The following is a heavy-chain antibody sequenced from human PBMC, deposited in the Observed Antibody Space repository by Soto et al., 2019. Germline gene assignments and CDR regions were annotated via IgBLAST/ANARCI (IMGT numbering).Heavy chain of an antibody. CDR2: INHSGST. Sequence: SDTLSLTCAVYCGSFRGYYWSWIRQPPGKGLEWIGEINHSGSTNYNPSLKSRVTISVDTSKNQFSLKLSSVTAADTAVYYCARGRYDSSGYYSHPFDYWGQGTLVTVS. CDR1: CGSFRGYY. D-gene: IGHD3-22*01. CDR3: ARGRYDSSGYYSHPFDY. V-gene: IGHV4-34*01. J-gene: IGHJ4*02.